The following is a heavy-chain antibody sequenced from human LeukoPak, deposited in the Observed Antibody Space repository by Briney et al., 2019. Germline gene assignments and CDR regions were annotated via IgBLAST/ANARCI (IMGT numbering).Heavy chain of an antibody. J-gene: IGHJ3*02. CDR1: GFTFSSYS. CDR3: ARSSYGSGIYSPPDAFDI. V-gene: IGHV3-21*01. Sequence: GGSLRLSCAASGFTFSSYSMNWVRQAPGKGLEWVSSISSSSSYIYYADSVKGRFTISRENPKNSLYLQRISLRAEDTAVYYCARSSYGSGIYSPPDAFDIWAKGQWSPSLQ. D-gene: IGHD3-10*01. CDR2: ISSSSSYI.